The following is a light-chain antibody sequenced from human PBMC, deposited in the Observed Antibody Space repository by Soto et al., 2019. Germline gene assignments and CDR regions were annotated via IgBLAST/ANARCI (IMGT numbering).Light chain of an antibody. V-gene: IGKV3-11*01. CDR2: DAS. CDR1: QSVSSY. Sequence: EIVLTQSPATMSLSPGERATLSCRASQSVSSYLAWYQQKPGQAPRLLIYDASNRAPGIPARFSGSGSGTDFPLTISSLEPEDFAVYYCQQRSNWPLITFGQGTRLEIK. CDR3: QQRSNWPLIT. J-gene: IGKJ5*01.